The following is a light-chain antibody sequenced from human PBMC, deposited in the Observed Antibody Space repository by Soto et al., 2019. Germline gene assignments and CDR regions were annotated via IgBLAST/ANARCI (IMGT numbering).Light chain of an antibody. V-gene: IGKV1D-13*01. Sequence: AIQLTQSPSSLSASVGDRVTITCRARQGISSALAWYQQKPGKAPKLLIYDASSLESGVPSRFSGSGSGTDFTLTISSLQPEDFATYYCQQFNNYLCTFGQGTKLEIK. CDR2: DAS. CDR1: QGISSA. CDR3: QQFNNYLCT. J-gene: IGKJ2*01.